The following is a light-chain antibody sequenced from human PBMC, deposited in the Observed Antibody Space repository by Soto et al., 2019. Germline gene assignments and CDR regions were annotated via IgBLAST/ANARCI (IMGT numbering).Light chain of an antibody. CDR2: AAS. Sequence: DIQLTQSPSFLSASVGDRVTITCRASQGISSYLAWFQQKPGKVPKLLIYAASTLQSGVPSRFSGSGSGTEFTLTISSLQPEDFATYYCQQLNNYPLTFGGGTKVDIK. CDR3: QQLNNYPLT. CDR1: QGISSY. V-gene: IGKV1-9*01. J-gene: IGKJ4*01.